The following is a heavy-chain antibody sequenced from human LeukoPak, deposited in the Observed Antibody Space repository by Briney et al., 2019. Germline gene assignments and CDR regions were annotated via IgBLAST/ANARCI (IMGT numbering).Heavy chain of an antibody. J-gene: IGHJ4*02. V-gene: IGHV3-33*01. CDR1: GFTFSSYG. CDR2: IWYDGSNK. D-gene: IGHD1-14*01. Sequence: QAGGSLRLSCAASGFTFSSYGMHWVRQAPGKGLEWAAVIWYDGSNKYYADSVKGRFTISRDNSKNTLYLQMNSLRAEDTAVYYCARDIKSGGFDYWGQGTLVTVSS. CDR3: ARDIKSGGFDY.